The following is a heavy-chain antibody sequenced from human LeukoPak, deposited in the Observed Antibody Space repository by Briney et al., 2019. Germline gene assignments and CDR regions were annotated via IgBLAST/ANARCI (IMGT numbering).Heavy chain of an antibody. D-gene: IGHD2-15*01. CDR3: AKSGLNRFDY. J-gene: IGHJ4*02. CDR1: GFTFSSSG. CDR2: IRYDGSNK. Sequence: GGSLGLSCAASGFTFSSSGMHWVRQAPGKGLEWVAFIRYDGSNKYYADSVKGRFTISRDDSKNTLYLQMNSLRAEDTAVYYCAKSGLNRFDYWGQGTLVTVSS. V-gene: IGHV3-30*02.